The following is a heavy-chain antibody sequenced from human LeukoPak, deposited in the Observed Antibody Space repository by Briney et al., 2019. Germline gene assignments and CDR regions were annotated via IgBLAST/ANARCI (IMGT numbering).Heavy chain of an antibody. CDR1: GFTFSSYA. D-gene: IGHD4-23*01. J-gene: IGHJ4*02. CDR3: AMLGGPIDVNY. CDR2: ISGSGGST. V-gene: IGHV3-23*01. Sequence: GGSLRLSCAASGFTFSSYAMNWVRQAPGKGLEWVSAISGSGGSTYYADSAKGRFTISRDNSKNTLYLQMNSLRAEDTAVYYCAMLGGPIDVNYWGQGTLVTVSS.